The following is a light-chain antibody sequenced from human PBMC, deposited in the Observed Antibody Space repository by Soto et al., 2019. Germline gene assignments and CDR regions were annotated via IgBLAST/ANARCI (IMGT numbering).Light chain of an antibody. CDR2: DTT. CDR1: SSNIGKNY. Sequence: QSALTQPPSVSAAPGQMVTITCFGSSSNIGKNYVSWYQQFPGRAPKLLVYDTTQRPSGIPDRVSGSKSGTSATLGITGLQTGDEADYYCATWDSSLSALAFGTGTKVTVL. J-gene: IGLJ1*01. CDR3: ATWDSSLSALA. V-gene: IGLV1-51*01.